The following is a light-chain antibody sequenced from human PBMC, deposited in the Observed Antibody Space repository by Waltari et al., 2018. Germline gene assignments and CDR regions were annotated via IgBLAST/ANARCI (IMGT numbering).Light chain of an antibody. J-gene: IGLJ2*01. Sequence: QSALTQPPSASGSPGQSVTISCTGTSSDVGGYNYVSWYQQYPGKAPKLIVYEVSKRPSGVPDRFSGSKSGNTASLTVSGLQAEDEADYYCISFAGSNTVKFGGGTKLTVL. CDR1: SSDVGGYNY. V-gene: IGLV2-8*01. CDR3: ISFAGSNTVK. CDR2: EVS.